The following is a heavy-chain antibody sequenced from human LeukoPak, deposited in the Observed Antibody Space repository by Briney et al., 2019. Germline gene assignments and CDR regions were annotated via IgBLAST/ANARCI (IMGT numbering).Heavy chain of an antibody. CDR3: TTDPLGLVAGTSEDY. J-gene: IGHJ4*02. CDR2: IKGKTDGGTT. CDR1: GFTVSNNY. D-gene: IGHD6-19*01. Sequence: PGGSLKLSCAASGFTVSNNYMSWVRQAPGKGLEWVGRIKGKTDGGTTDYAAPVKGRFTISRDDSKNTLYLQMNSLKTEDTAVYYCTTDPLGLVAGTSEDYWGQGTLVTVSS. V-gene: IGHV3-15*01.